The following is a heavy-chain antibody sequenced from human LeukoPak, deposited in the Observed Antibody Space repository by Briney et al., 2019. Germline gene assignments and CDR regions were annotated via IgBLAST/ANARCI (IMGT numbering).Heavy chain of an antibody. CDR2: VKSKTDGGTT. Sequence: PGGSLRLSCAASGFTFSDAWMSWVRQAPGRGLEWVGRVKSKTDGGTTDYVAPVKGRFTISRDDSKNTLYLQTNSLKTEDTAVYYCVKGDYPLFAHWGQGTLVTVSS. CDR3: VKGDYPLFAH. J-gene: IGHJ4*02. D-gene: IGHD3-16*01. V-gene: IGHV3-15*01. CDR1: GFTFSDAW.